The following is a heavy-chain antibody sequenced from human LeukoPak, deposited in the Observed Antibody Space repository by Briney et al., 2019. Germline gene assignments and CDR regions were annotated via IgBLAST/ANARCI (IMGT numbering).Heavy chain of an antibody. CDR3: ARDPKPPVELLWFGELGADYYYGMDV. Sequence: PGGSLRLSCAASGFTFSSYAMHWVRQAPGKGLEYVSAISSNGGSTYYANSVKGRFTISRDKSKNTGNRQMGSLRAEDSAVYYCARDPKPPVELLWFGELGADYYYGMDVWGEGTTVTVSS. CDR2: ISSNGGST. D-gene: IGHD3-10*01. J-gene: IGHJ6*01. V-gene: IGHV3-64*01. CDR1: GFTFSSYA.